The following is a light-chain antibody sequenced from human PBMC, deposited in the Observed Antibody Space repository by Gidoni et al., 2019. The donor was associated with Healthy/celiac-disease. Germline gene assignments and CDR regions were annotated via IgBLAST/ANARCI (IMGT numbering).Light chain of an antibody. CDR3: CSYAGSSTWV. CDR2: EVS. Sequence: QSALTQPASVSGSPGPSITISCTGTSSDVGSYNHVSWYQQHPGKAPKLMIYEVSKRPSGVSNRFSGSKSGNTASLTISGLQAEDEADYYCCSYAGSSTWVFGGGTKLTVL. J-gene: IGLJ3*02. V-gene: IGLV2-23*02. CDR1: SSDVGSYNH.